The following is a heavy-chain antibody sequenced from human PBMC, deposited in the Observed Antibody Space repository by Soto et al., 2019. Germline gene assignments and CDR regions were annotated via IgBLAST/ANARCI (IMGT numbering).Heavy chain of an antibody. V-gene: IGHV3-23*01. Sequence: EVPLLESGGGLVQPGGSLRLSCAASGFTFSSYAMSWVRQAPGKGLEWVSAISGSGGSTYYADSVKGRFTISRDNSKKTLYLQMNSVSAEDTAVYYCAKGTRAAHGAFDLWCQGTTVTVSS. CDR3: AKGTRAAHGAFDL. CDR2: ISGSGGST. D-gene: IGHD6-6*01. J-gene: IGHJ3*01. CDR1: GFTFSSYA.